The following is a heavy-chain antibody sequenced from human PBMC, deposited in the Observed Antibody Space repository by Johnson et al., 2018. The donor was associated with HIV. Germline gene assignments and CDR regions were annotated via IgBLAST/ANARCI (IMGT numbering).Heavy chain of an antibody. CDR1: GFTFDDYA. J-gene: IGHJ3*02. CDR3: AKSPLGRLREGAFDI. CDR2: ISWNSGSI. Sequence: VQLVESGGVVVQPGGSLRLSCAASGFTFDDYAMHWVRQAPGKGLEWVSVISWNSGSIGYADSVKGRFTISRDNSKNTLYLQMNSLRAEDTAVYYCAKSPLGRLREGAFDIWGQGTMVTVSS. V-gene: IGHV3-9*01. D-gene: IGHD7-27*01.